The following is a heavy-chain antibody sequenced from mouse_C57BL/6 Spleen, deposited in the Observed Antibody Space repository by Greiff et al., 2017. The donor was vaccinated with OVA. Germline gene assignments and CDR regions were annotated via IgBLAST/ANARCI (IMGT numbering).Heavy chain of an antibody. CDR3: VRLDYSKRTWYAMDY. CDR1: GFSFNTYA. V-gene: IGHV10-1*01. D-gene: IGHD2-5*01. Sequence: EVKLVESGGGLVQPKGSLKLSCAASGFSFNTYAMNWVRQAPGKGLEWVARIRSKSNNYATYYADSVKDRFTISRDDSESMLYLQMNNLKTEDTAMYYCVRLDYSKRTWYAMDYWGQGTSVTVSS. CDR2: IRSKSNNYAT. J-gene: IGHJ4*01.